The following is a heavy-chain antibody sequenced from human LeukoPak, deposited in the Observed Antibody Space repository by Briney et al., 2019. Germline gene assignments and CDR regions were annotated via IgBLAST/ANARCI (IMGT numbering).Heavy chain of an antibody. CDR2: ISVSSVYT. D-gene: IGHD5-18*01. Sequence: GGSLRLSCAASGFTFSSYSMSWVRQAPGKGLEWVSSISVSSVYTYYEDSMKGRFTISRDNTNNSLYLQMNSLRAEDTAVYYCARGEDAAMVSGGYNWFDPWGQGTLVTVSS. CDR1: GFTFSSYS. CDR3: ARGEDAAMVSGGYNWFDP. J-gene: IGHJ5*02. V-gene: IGHV3-21*01.